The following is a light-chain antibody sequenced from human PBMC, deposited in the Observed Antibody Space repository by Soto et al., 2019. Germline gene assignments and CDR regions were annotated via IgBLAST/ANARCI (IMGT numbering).Light chain of an antibody. J-gene: IGLJ1*01. Sequence: QSALTQPASVSGSPGQSITISCTGTSADVGGCNYVSWYQQHPDKAPKVVIYEVSNRPSGVSNRFSGSKSGNTACLTISGLQAEDEADYYCGSCTTSSILVFGTGTKVTVL. CDR2: EVS. CDR3: GSCTTSSILV. CDR1: SADVGGCNY. V-gene: IGLV2-14*01.